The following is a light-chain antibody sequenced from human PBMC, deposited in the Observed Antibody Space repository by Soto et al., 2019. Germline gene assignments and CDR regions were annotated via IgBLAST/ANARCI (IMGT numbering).Light chain of an antibody. J-gene: IGLJ2*01. CDR3: QSYDSSLSGSKV. Sequence: QSVLTQSPSASASLGASVKLTCTLSSGHSSYAIAWHQQQPEKGPRYLMKLNSDGSHSKGDGIPDRFSGSSSGPERYLTISSLQSADEADYYCQSYDSSLSGSKVFGGGTKLTVL. CDR2: LNSDGSH. CDR1: SGHSSYA. V-gene: IGLV4-69*01.